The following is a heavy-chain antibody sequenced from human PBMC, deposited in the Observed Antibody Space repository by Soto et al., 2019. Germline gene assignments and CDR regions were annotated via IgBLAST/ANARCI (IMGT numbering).Heavy chain of an antibody. V-gene: IGHV3-23*01. CDR3: AKDTYYYDSSGYYVGYFDY. CDR1: GFTFSSYA. CDR2: ISGSGGST. J-gene: IGHJ4*02. D-gene: IGHD3-22*01. Sequence: GESLKISCAASGFTFSSYAMSWVRQAPGKGLEWVSAISGSGGSTYYADSVKGRFTISRDNSKNTLYLQMNSLRAEDTAVYYCAKDTYYYDSSGYYVGYFDYWGQGTLVTVSS.